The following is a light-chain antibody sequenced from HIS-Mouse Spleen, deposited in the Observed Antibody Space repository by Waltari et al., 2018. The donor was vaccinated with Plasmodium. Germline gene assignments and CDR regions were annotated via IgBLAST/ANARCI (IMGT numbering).Light chain of an antibody. V-gene: IGKV1-5*03. J-gene: IGKJ1*01. CDR3: QQYNSYSWT. CDR1: QSISSW. Sequence: IRMTQSPSSFSASTGDRVTITCRASQSISSWLAWYQQKPGKAPKLLIYKASSLESGVPSRFSGSGSGTEFTLTISSLQPDDFATYYCQQYNSYSWTFGQGTKVEIK. CDR2: KAS.